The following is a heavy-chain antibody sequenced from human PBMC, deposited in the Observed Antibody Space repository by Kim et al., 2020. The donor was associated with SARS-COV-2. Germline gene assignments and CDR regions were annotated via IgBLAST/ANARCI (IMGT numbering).Heavy chain of an antibody. V-gene: IGHV3-23*01. Sequence: GGSLRLSCVASGFTLSTCAMTWVRQAPGKGLEWVSTISATSGITYYADSVKGRFTVSRDNSKNTLDLQMNSLRAEDTALYYCATRPCDGGYAPWDYWGQGTLVTVSS. CDR2: ISATSGIT. CDR3: ATRPCDGGYAPWDY. D-gene: IGHD2-2*01. CDR1: GFTLSTCA. J-gene: IGHJ4*02.